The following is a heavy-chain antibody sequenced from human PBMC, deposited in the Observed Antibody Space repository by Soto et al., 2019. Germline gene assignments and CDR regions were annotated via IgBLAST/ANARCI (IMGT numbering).Heavy chain of an antibody. D-gene: IGHD2-15*01. CDR3: AREVGSHDAFDI. V-gene: IGHV3-21*01. CDR2: ISSSSSYI. J-gene: IGHJ3*02. CDR1: GFTFSSYS. Sequence: VGSLRLSCAASGFTFSSYSMNWVRQAPGKGLEWVSSISSSSSYIYYADSVKGRFTISRDNAKNSLYLQMNSLRAEDTAVYYCAREVGSHDAFDIWGQGTMVTVSS.